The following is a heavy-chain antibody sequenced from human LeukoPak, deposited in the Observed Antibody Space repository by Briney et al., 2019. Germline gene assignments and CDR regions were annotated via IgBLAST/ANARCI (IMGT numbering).Heavy chain of an antibody. CDR3: ARQVRSPVVVFMDV. CDR1: GGSISTSTYN. CDR2: VYYTGIT. V-gene: IGHV4-39*01. D-gene: IGHD2-21*01. Sequence: TSETLSLTCTVAGGSISTSTYNWGWIRQPPGKGLEWIGSVYYTGITYYNSSVESRVTISVDTSKNHFSLELNSVTAADTGVYFCARQVRSPVVVFMDVWGKGTTVIVSS. J-gene: IGHJ6*03.